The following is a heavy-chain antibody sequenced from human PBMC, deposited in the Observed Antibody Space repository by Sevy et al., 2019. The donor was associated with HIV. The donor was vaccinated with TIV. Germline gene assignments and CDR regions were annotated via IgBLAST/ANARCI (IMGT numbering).Heavy chain of an antibody. CDR3: ARRGGKSYSFDY. J-gene: IGHJ4*02. CDR1: GGSFSGYF. CDR2: IYHSGST. D-gene: IGHD1-26*01. Sequence: SETLSLTCAVYGGSFSGYFWTWIRQPPGKGLEWIGEIYHSGSTNHNPSLKSRVTISVDTSKNQFSLKLTSVTAADTAVYYCARRGGKSYSFDYWGQGTLVTVSS. V-gene: IGHV4-34*01.